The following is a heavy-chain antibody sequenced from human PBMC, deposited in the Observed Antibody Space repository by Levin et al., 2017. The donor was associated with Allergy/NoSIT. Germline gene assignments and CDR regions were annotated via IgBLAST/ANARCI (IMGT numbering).Heavy chain of an antibody. D-gene: IGHD5-18*01. J-gene: IGHJ6*02. CDR2: ISYSGVNT. V-gene: IGHV3-23*01. CDR3: AKARGYSYDYAMDV. Sequence: AGGSLRLSCAASGFTFDDYAMNWVRQAPGKGLEWVSAISYSGVNTYYADSVKGRLTISRDNSKNTLYLHMNSLRAEDTAVYYCAKARGYSYDYAMDVWGQGTTVTVSS. CDR1: GFTFDDYA.